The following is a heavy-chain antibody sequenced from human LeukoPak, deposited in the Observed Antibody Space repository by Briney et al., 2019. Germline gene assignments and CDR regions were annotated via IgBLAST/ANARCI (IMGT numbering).Heavy chain of an antibody. D-gene: IGHD2-2*01. CDR2: ISSSSSYI. CDR3: ARDPFDIVVVPAP. Sequence: GGSLRLSCAASGFTFSSYSMNWVRQAPGKGLEWVSSISSSSSYIYYADSVKGRFTISRDNAKNSLYLQMNSLRAEDTAVYYCARDPFDIVVVPAPWGQGTLVTVSS. J-gene: IGHJ5*02. CDR1: GFTFSSYS. V-gene: IGHV3-21*01.